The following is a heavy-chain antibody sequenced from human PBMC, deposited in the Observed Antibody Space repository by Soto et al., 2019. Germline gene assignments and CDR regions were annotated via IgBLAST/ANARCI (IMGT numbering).Heavy chain of an antibody. J-gene: IGHJ6*02. CDR3: ARGGGSYYYYGMDV. CDR2: IYYSGST. Sequence: QVQLQESGPGLVKPSETLSLTCTVSGGSISSYYWSWIRQPPGKGLEWIGYIYYSGSTNYNPSLKSRVTISVDTSKNQSSLKLSSVTAADTAVYYCARGGGSYYYYGMDVWGQGTTVTVSS. D-gene: IGHD1-26*01. CDR1: GGSISSYY. V-gene: IGHV4-59*01.